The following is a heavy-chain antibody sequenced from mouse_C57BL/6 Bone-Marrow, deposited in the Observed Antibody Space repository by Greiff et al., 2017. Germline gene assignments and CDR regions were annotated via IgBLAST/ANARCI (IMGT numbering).Heavy chain of an antibody. Sequence: VQLQQSVAELVRPGASVKLSCTASGFNFKNTYMHWVKQRPEHGLEWIGRIVPANGNTNYAPKFQGKATLTADTSSNTAYLQLSSLTTEDTAIYYCASRSWIAYWGQGTLVTVSA. CDR3: ASRSWIAY. CDR1: GFNFKNTY. V-gene: IGHV14-3*01. J-gene: IGHJ3*01. CDR2: IVPANGNT.